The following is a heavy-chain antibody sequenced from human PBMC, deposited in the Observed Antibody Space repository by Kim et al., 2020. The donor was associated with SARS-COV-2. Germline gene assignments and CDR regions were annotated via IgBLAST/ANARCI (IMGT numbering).Heavy chain of an antibody. CDR2: IYYSGST. J-gene: IGHJ4*02. CDR3: ARYYCSSTSCPFDY. D-gene: IGHD2-2*01. V-gene: IGHV4-61*01. CDR1: GGSVSSGSYY. Sequence: SETLSLTCTVSGGSVSSGSYYWSWIRQPPGKGLEWIGYIYYSGSTNYNPSLKSRVTISVDTSKNQFSLKLSSVTAADTAVYYCARYYCSSTSCPFDYWGQGTLVTVSS.